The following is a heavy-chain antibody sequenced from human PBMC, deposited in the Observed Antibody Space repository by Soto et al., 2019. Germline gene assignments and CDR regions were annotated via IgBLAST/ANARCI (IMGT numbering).Heavy chain of an antibody. D-gene: IGHD3-16*01. CDR2: INGDGSST. Sequence: EVQLVESGGGLVQPGGSLRLSCAASGFTFSSHWMHWVRQAPGKGLVWVSRINGDGSSTTYADSVKGRFTISRDDAKSTLYLQMNRLRAEETGVYYCARGLEEWGTPAVIWGQGTLVTVSS. CDR3: ARGLEEWGTPAVI. V-gene: IGHV3-74*01. J-gene: IGHJ3*02. CDR1: GFTFSSHW.